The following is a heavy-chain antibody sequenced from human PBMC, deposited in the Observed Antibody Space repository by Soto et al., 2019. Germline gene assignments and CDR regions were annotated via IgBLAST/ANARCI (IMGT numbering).Heavy chain of an antibody. J-gene: IGHJ5*02. D-gene: IGHD5-12*01. CDR1: GDSVSSNTAS. V-gene: IGHV6-1*01. CDR3: AKGDNLGPKTGYAFDP. CDR2: TYFRSKWYN. Sequence: SQTLSLTCAISGDSVSSNTASWNWIRQSPSRGLEWLGRTYFRSKWYNDYAVSVNSRIILNPDTSNNQFSLQLNSVTPEDTAVYFCAKGDNLGPKTGYAFDPWGQGIMVNVSS.